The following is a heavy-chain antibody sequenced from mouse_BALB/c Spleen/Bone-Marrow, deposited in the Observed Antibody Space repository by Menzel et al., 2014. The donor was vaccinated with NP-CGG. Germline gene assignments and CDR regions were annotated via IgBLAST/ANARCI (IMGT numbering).Heavy chain of an antibody. CDR2: ISDGGSYT. J-gene: IGHJ3*01. CDR1: GFTFSDYY. V-gene: IGHV5-4*02. CDR3: ARDGDYKYAWFAY. D-gene: IGHD2-14*01. Sequence: EVKLVESGGDLVKPGGSLKPSCAASGFTFSDYYMYWVRQTPEKRLEWVATISDGGSYTYYPDSVKGRFTISRDNAKNNLYLHMSSLKSEDAAMYYCARDGDYKYAWFAYWGQGTLVTVSA.